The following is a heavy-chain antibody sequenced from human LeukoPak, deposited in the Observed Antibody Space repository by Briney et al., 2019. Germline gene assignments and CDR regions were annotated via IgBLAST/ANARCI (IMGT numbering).Heavy chain of an antibody. CDR2: ISFDGSNK. J-gene: IGHJ4*02. Sequence: GGSLRLSCAASGFTFSTSPIHWVRQAPGKGLEWVALISFDGSNKYYADSVKGRFTISRDNSKNTLFLEMNSLRGEDTAVYYCSRDSPEWTYVWAYWGRGTLVTVSS. CDR3: SRDSPEWTYVWAY. D-gene: IGHD3-16*01. V-gene: IGHV3-30-3*01. CDR1: GFTFSTSP.